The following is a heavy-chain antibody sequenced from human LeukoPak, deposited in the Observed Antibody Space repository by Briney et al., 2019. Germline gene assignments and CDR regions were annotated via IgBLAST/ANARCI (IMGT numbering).Heavy chain of an antibody. V-gene: IGHV4-59*01. D-gene: IGHD3-10*01. Sequence: PSETLSLTCTVSGGSISSYYWSWIRQPPGKGLEWIGYIYSSGSTNYNPSLKSRVTISVDTSKNQFSLKLSSVTAADTAVYYCARDREGSGYYYYMDVWGKGTTVTISS. CDR2: IYSSGST. J-gene: IGHJ6*03. CDR3: ARDREGSGYYYYMDV. CDR1: GGSISSYY.